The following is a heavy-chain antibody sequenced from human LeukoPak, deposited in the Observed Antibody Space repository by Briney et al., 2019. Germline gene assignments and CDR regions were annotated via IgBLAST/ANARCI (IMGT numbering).Heavy chain of an antibody. D-gene: IGHD3-3*01. J-gene: IGHJ4*02. Sequence: ASVKVSCKASGYTFTGYYMHWVRQAPGQGLEWMGIINPSGGSTSYAQKFQGRVTMTRDTSTSTVYMELSSLRSEDTAVYYCARAAYDFWSGYTPPDYWGQGTLVTVSS. CDR3: ARAAYDFWSGYTPPDY. V-gene: IGHV1-46*01. CDR2: INPSGGST. CDR1: GYTFTGYY.